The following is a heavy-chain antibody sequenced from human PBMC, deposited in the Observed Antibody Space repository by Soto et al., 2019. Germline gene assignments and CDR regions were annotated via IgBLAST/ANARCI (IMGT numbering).Heavy chain of an antibody. D-gene: IGHD7-27*01. J-gene: IGHJ3*02. CDR1: GYSFTSYR. CDR3: ARINWGSQDAFDI. CDR2: IYPGDSDT. V-gene: IGHV5-51*01. Sequence: GESLKISCKGSGYSFTSYRIGWVRQMPGKGLEWMGIIYPGDSDTRYSPSFQGQVTISADKSISTAYLQWSSLKASDTAMYYCARINWGSQDAFDIWGQGTMVTVSS.